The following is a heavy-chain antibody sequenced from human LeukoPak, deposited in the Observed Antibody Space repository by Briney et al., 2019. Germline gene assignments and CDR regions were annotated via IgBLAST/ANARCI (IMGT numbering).Heavy chain of an antibody. D-gene: IGHD2-2*01. CDR2: VYYSGNT. J-gene: IGHJ4*02. Sequence: SETLSLTCTVSGGSISSYYWSWIRQPPGGGLEYIGHVYYSGNTDYNPSLKSRVTMSVDTSKNQFSLRLNSVTAADTAVYYCARWYCSTTTCYYLDHWGQGTLVTVSS. V-gene: IGHV4-59*01. CDR1: GGSISSYY. CDR3: ARWYCSTTTCYYLDH.